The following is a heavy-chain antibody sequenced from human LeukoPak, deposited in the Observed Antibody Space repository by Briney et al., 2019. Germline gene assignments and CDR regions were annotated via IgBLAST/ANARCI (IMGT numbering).Heavy chain of an antibody. CDR2: IYYSGST. V-gene: IGHV4-31*11. D-gene: IGHD6-6*01. J-gene: IGHJ3*02. CDR1: GGSISSGDYY. CDR3: ARLYTSFRAFDT. Sequence: SETLFLTCAVSGGSISSGDYYWSWIRQHPGKGLEWIGYIYYSGSTYYNPSLKSRVTISVDTSKNQFSLKLSSVTAADTAVYYCARLYTSFRAFDTWGQGTMVTVSS.